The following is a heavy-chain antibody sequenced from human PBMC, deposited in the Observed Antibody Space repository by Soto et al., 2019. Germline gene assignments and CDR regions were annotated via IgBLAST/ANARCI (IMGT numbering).Heavy chain of an antibody. V-gene: IGHV4-34*01. CDR3: ARGGRTGYCGGDCYADWFAP. CDR1: GGSFSGYY. CDR2: INHSGST. D-gene: IGHD2-21*02. Sequence: PSETLSLTCAVYGGSFSGYYWSWIRQPPGKGLEWIGEINHSGSTNYNPSLKSRVTISVDTSKNQFSLKLSSVTAADTAVYYCARGGRTGYCGGDCYADWFAPWGQGTLVTVS. J-gene: IGHJ5*02.